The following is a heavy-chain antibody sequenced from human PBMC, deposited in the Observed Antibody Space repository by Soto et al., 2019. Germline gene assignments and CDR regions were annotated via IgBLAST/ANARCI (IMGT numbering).Heavy chain of an antibody. CDR3: AREDIVVVVAATASYMDV. D-gene: IGHD2-15*01. J-gene: IGHJ6*03. V-gene: IGHV3-21*01. Sequence: ESGGGLVKPGGSLRLSCAASGFTFSSYSMNWVRQAPGKGLEWVSSISSSSSYIYYADSVKGRFTISRDNAKNSLYLQMNSLRAEDTAVYYCAREDIVVVVAATASYMDVWGKGTTVTVSS. CDR2: ISSSSSYI. CDR1: GFTFSSYS.